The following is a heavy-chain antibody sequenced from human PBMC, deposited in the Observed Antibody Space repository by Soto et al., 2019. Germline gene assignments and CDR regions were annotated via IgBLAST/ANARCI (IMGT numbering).Heavy chain of an antibody. CDR1: GDSIGTYQ. J-gene: IGHJ4*02. V-gene: IGHV4-59*01. CDR3: TREKRR. Sequence: PSETQSLTCAVSGDSIGTYQWSWVRQPPGKGLEWIGYMFSTGGSTYNPSLKSRLSLSIDMSKNHFYLTLSSWTAAYAAVYYCTREKRRWGPGTLVT. CDR2: MFSTGGS.